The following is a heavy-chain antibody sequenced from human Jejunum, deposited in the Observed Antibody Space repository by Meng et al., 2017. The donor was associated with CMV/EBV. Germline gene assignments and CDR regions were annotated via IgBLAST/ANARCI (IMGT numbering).Heavy chain of an antibody. V-gene: IGHV3-7*03. J-gene: IGHJ6*02. CDR2: IKPNGNDK. Sequence: AASGFTFSAYCMTWVRQSPGRGLEWVANIKPNGNDKYYVDSVKGRFTISRDNAKNSLYLQMNSLRAEDTALYYCARDIVDNEDGVWGQGTTVTVSS. CDR3: ARDIVDNEDGV. D-gene: IGHD5-12*01. CDR1: GFTFSAYC.